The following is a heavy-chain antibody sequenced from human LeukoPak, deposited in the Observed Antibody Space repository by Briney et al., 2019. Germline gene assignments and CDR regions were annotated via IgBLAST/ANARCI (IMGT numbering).Heavy chain of an antibody. CDR1: GFTISSYA. V-gene: IGHV3-23*01. J-gene: IGHJ4*02. CDR2: ISGSRGGT. Sequence: PGGSLRLSCAASGFTISSYAMSWVRQAPGKGLEWVSAISGSRGGTYYADSVKGRFTISRDNSKNTLYLQMNSPRAEDTAVYYCAKDGPLYYYDSSGYSDYWGQGTLVTVSS. CDR3: AKDGPLYYYDSSGYSDY. D-gene: IGHD3-22*01.